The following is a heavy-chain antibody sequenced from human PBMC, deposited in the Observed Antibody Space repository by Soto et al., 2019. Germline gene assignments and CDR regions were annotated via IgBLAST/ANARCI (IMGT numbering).Heavy chain of an antibody. D-gene: IGHD3-16*01. CDR2: VYYTGST. Sequence: QLQLQESGPGLVKPSETLSLTCTVSSGSISSSSYYWGWIRQPPGKGLEWIGSVYYTGSTSYNSSLKSRVTISVDTSKNQFSLRLSSVNAADTGVYYCASPTLGAFDIWGQGTMVTVSS. CDR1: SGSISSSSYY. J-gene: IGHJ3*02. CDR3: ASPTLGAFDI. V-gene: IGHV4-39*01.